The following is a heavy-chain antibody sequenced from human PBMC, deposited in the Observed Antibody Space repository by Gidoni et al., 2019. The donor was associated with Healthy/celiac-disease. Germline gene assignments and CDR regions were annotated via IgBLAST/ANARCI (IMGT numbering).Heavy chain of an antibody. V-gene: IGHV2-5*02. CDR1: GFSLSTSGVG. D-gene: IGHD4-4*01. CDR2: IYWDDDK. CDR3: AHNSYSNYTPGYYYYMDV. J-gene: IGHJ6*03. Sequence: QITLKESGPTLVKPTQTLTLTCTFSGFSLSTSGVGVGWIRQPPGKALEWLALIYWDDDKRYSPSLKSRLTITKDTSKNQVVLTMTNMDPVDTATYYCAHNSYSNYTPGYYYYMDVWGKGTTVTVSS.